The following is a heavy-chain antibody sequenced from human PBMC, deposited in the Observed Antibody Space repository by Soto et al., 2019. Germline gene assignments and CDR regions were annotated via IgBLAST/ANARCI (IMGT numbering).Heavy chain of an antibody. V-gene: IGHV3-66*01. Sequence: EVQMVESGGGVVQPGGSLRLSCAASGFSVTNNYMNWVRQAPGKGLEWVSIIDIGGNTYYADSVKDRFTISRDDSKNTLYLQMDSLRPEDTAVYFCARGRASTGYLGREHYFDYWGQGTLVTVSP. CDR1: GFSVTNNY. D-gene: IGHD2-2*01. CDR3: ARGRASTGYLGREHYFDY. J-gene: IGHJ4*02. CDR2: IDIGGNT.